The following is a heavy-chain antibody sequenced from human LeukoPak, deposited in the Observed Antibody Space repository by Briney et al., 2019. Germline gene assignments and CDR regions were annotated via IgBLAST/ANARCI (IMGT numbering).Heavy chain of an antibody. V-gene: IGHV3-30*18. D-gene: IGHD3-10*01. CDR1: GFTFSSYG. Sequence: GGSLRLSCAASGFTFSSYGMHWVRQAPGKGLEWVAVISYDGSNKYYANSVKGRFTISSDNSKNTLYLQMNSLRAEDTAVYYCAKDRSAGVRASPMDYWGQGTLVTVSP. J-gene: IGHJ4*02. CDR3: AKDRSAGVRASPMDY. CDR2: ISYDGSNK.